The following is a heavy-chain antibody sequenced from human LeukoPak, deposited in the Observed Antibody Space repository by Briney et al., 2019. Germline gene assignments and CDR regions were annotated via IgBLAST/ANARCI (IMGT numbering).Heavy chain of an antibody. CDR3: ARARKGGNSYYYGMDV. J-gene: IGHJ6*02. D-gene: IGHD2-15*01. CDR1: GITFSSYG. V-gene: IGHV3-33*01. Sequence: GGSLRLSCAASGITFSSYGMHWVRQAPGKGLEWVAVIWYDGSNKYYADSVKGRFTISRDNSKNTLYLQMNSLRAEDTAVYYCARARKGGNSYYYGMDVWGQGTTVTVSS. CDR2: IWYDGSNK.